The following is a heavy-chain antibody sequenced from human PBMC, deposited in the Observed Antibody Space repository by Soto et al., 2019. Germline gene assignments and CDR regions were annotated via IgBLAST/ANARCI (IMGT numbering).Heavy chain of an antibody. Sequence: SETLSLTCTVSGGSISSYYWSWIRQPPGKGLEWIWYIYYSGSTNYNPSLKSRVTISVDTSKNQFSLKLSSVTAADTAVYYCARVRGYSYGPNYYYYGMDVWGQGTTVTVSS. CDR1: GGSISSYY. V-gene: IGHV4-59*01. CDR3: ARVRGYSYGPNYYYYGMDV. CDR2: IYYSGST. J-gene: IGHJ6*02. D-gene: IGHD5-18*01.